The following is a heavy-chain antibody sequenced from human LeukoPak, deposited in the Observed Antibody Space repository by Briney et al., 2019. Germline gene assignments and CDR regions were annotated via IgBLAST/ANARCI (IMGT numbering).Heavy chain of an antibody. D-gene: IGHD4-17*01. CDR3: ARGRSYYYYYGMDV. CDR2: ISAYNGNT. Sequence: ASVEVSCKASGYTFTSYGISWVRQAPGQGLEWMGWISAYNGNTDYAQKLQGRVTMTTDTSTSTAYMELRSLRSDDTAVYYCARGRSYYYYYGMDVWGQGTTVTVSS. V-gene: IGHV1-18*01. CDR1: GYTFTSYG. J-gene: IGHJ6*02.